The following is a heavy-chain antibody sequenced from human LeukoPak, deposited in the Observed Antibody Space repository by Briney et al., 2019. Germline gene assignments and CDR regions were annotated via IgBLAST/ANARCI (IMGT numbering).Heavy chain of an antibody. CDR2: MNPNSGNT. CDR3: ARARSVYSSSSKPPNWFDP. V-gene: IGHV1-8*01. J-gene: IGHJ5*02. D-gene: IGHD6-6*01. Sequence: ASVKVSCKASGYTFTGYDINWVRQATGQGFEWMGWMNPNSGNTGYAQKFQGRVTMTRNTSISTAYMELSSLRSEDTAVYYCARARSVYSSSSKPPNWFDPWGQGTLVTVSS. CDR1: GYTFTGYD.